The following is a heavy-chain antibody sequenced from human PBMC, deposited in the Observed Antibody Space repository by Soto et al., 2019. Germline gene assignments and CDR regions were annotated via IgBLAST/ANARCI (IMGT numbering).Heavy chain of an antibody. Sequence: QVQLQQWGAGLLKPSETLSLTCAVYGGSFSGYYWSWIRQPPGKGLEWIGEINHSGSTNYNPSLKSRVTISVDTSKNQFSLKLSSVTAADTAVYYCVRGHSVGATDYWGQGTLVTVSS. CDR3: VRGHSVGATDY. J-gene: IGHJ4*02. V-gene: IGHV4-34*01. CDR1: GGSFSGYY. CDR2: INHSGST. D-gene: IGHD1-26*01.